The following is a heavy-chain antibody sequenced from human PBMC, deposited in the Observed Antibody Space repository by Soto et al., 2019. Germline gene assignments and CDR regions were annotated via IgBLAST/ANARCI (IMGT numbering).Heavy chain of an antibody. J-gene: IGHJ4*02. CDR3: ARSRGYCSGGSCYFSY. CDR1: GGSFSGYY. D-gene: IGHD2-15*01. Sequence: SETLSLTCAVYGGSFSGYYWSWIRQPPGKGLEWIGEINHSGSTNCNPSLKSRVTISVDTSKNQFSLKLSSVTAADTAVYYCARSRGYCSGGSCYFSYWGQGTLVTVSS. V-gene: IGHV4-34*01. CDR2: INHSGST.